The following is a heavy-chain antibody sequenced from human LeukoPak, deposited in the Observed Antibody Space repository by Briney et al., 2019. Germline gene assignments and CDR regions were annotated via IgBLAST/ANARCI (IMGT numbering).Heavy chain of an antibody. J-gene: IGHJ4*02. Sequence: PSETLSLTCTVSGGSISNTDSYWGWVRQPPGKGLEWIGSITYSGSTYYNPPLRRRVTISIDTSKNQFSLKLTPVTAAGTAVYYCARPSRGSGFNYGYSGYFDYWGQGTLVTVSS. CDR1: GGSISNTDSY. V-gene: IGHV4-39*01. CDR3: ARPSRGSGFNYGYSGYFDY. D-gene: IGHD5-18*01. CDR2: ITYSGST.